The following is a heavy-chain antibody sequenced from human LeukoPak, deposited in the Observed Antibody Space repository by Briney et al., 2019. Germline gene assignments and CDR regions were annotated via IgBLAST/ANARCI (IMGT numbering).Heavy chain of an antibody. CDR3: ARDRGGRLDYYYMDV. CDR2: IYTSGGT. J-gene: IGHJ6*03. Sequence: SQTLSLTCTVSGGSISSGSYYWSWVRQPAGKGLEWIGHIYTSGGTNYKPSLKSRVTISVDTSKNQFSLKLTSVTAADTAVYYCARDRGGRLDYYYMDVWGKGTTVTVSS. CDR1: GGSISSGSYY. D-gene: IGHD3-16*01. V-gene: IGHV4-61*09.